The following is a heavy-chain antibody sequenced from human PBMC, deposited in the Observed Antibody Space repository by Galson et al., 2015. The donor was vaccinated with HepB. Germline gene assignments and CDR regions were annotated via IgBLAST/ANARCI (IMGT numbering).Heavy chain of an antibody. CDR2: IYPGDSDT. CDR1: GYSFTSYW. J-gene: IGHJ3*02. V-gene: IGHV5-51*01. Sequence: QSGAEVKKPGESLKISCKGSGYSFTSYWIGWVRQMPGKGLEWMGIIYPGDSDTRYSPSFQGQVTISADKSISTAYLQWSSLKASDTAMYYCASTSWDYYDSSGYPRVAFDIWGQGTMVTVSS. D-gene: IGHD3-22*01. CDR3: ASTSWDYYDSSGYPRVAFDI.